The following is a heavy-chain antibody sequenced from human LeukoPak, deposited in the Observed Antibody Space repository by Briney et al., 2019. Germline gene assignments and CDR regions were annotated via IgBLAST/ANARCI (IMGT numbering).Heavy chain of an antibody. CDR3: AKDQVIAAATNFDW. Sequence: GGSLRLSCAASGFIFNHYAMSWVRQAPGKGPEWVSSISGGGSATYYADSVKGRFTISRDNSKKTLYVQMNSLRAEDTAVYYCAKDQVIAAATNFDWWGQGTLVTVSS. CDR2: ISGGGSAT. V-gene: IGHV3-23*01. D-gene: IGHD6-13*01. CDR1: GFIFNHYA. J-gene: IGHJ4*02.